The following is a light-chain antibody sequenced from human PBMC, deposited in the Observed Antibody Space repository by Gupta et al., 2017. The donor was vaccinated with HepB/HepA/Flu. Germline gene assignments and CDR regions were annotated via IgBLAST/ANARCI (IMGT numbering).Light chain of an antibody. J-gene: IGLJ2*01. CDR1: SSDVGGYNY. Sequence: QSALPQPASVSGSPGRSITISCTGTSSDVGGYNYVSWSQQHPAKAHKLLIYDVSSRPAGGSNRFSGSKAGNTASLTISGLQAEDEADYYCSSYTSISTLVFGGGTKLTVL. CDR2: DVS. V-gene: IGLV2-14*01. CDR3: SSYTSISTLV.